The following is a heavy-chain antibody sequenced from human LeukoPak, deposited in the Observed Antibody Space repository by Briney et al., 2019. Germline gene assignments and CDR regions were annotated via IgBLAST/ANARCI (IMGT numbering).Heavy chain of an antibody. CDR3: ARVYYASWSGQPLSQHWLDP. Sequence: GGSLRLSCAASGFTFSNYWMHWVRQVPGKGLVWVSRINDDGSATFYADSVKGRFAISRDNAKNSLYLQMNGLRVEDTAVYYCARVYYASWSGQPLSQHWLDPWGQGTLVTVSS. D-gene: IGHD3-3*01. J-gene: IGHJ5*02. CDR2: INDDGSAT. CDR1: GFTFSNYW. V-gene: IGHV3-74*01.